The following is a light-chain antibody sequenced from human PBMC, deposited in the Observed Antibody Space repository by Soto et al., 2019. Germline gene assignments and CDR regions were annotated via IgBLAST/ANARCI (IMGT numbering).Light chain of an antibody. CDR1: QSVSSY. J-gene: IGKJ4*01. V-gene: IGKV3-11*01. CDR3: QQRSSWPLT. Sequence: EIVLTQSPATLSLSPGERATRSCRDSQSVSSYLAWYQQKPIQPPRLLLYHPSNRVTGIPVRLSGRGSGTDISVTLSSLGTAGFAVCDWQQRSSWPLTFGGGTKVEIK. CDR2: HPS.